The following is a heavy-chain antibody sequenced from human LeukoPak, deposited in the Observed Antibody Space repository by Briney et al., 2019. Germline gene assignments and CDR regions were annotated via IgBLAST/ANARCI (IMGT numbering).Heavy chain of an antibody. V-gene: IGHV1-8*01. CDR3: ARILGSGRPVFY. CDR2: MNPNSGNT. CDR1: GYTFTSYD. Sequence: ASVKVSCKASGYTFTSYDINWVRQATGQGLEWMGWMNPNSGNTGYAQKFQGRVTMTRNTSISTAYMELSSLRSEDTAVYYCARILGSGRPVFYWGQGTLVTVSS. D-gene: IGHD3-16*01. J-gene: IGHJ4*02.